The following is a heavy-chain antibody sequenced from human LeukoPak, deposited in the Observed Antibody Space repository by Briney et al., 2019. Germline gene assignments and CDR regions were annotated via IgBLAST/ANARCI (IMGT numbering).Heavy chain of an antibody. Sequence: GGPLRFSCAAPEFTFISNWMSWVRRAQGRGLEWVANLNQNGSEKYYVDSVKGRFTISRDNAKNSLFLQMNSLRAEDTAVYYCARGGSYYYDNSDHNAFDIWGQGTSVTVSS. CDR1: EFTFISNW. D-gene: IGHD3-22*01. CDR2: LNQNGSEK. CDR3: ARGGSYYYDNSDHNAFDI. J-gene: IGHJ3*02. V-gene: IGHV3-7*03.